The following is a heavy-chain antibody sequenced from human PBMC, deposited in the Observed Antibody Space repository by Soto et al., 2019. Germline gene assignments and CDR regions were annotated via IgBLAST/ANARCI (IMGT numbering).Heavy chain of an antibody. CDR1: GFIFSNFG. J-gene: IGHJ6*02. CDR3: ARDPRTARASAMDV. D-gene: IGHD6-6*01. Sequence: AGSLILSCTASGFIFSNFGMHWVRQAPGKGLEWVAGVWYDGSNGVSAESVKGRFTISRDNSKNTLYLQMTSLRAEDTAVYYCARDPRTARASAMDVWGQGTTVTVSS. CDR2: VWYDGSNG. V-gene: IGHV3-33*01.